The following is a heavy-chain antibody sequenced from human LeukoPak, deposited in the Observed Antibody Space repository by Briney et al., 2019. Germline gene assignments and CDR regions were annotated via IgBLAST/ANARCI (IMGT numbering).Heavy chain of an antibody. J-gene: IGHJ4*02. D-gene: IGHD3-10*01. CDR3: ARDLRYYYGSGSSFDY. Sequence: SETLSLTCTVSGGSISSYYWSWIRQPPGKGLEWIGYIYDSGSTNYNPSLKSRVTIPVDTSKNQFSLKLSSVTAADTAVYYCARDLRYYYGSGSSFDYWGQGTLVTVSS. V-gene: IGHV4-59*12. CDR2: IYDSGST. CDR1: GGSISSYY.